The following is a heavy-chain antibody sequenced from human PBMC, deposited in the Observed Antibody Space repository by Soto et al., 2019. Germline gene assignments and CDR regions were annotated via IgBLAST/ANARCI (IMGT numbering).Heavy chain of an antibody. CDR3: AKDRSIAARPKSNYYGMDV. CDR1: GFTFSSYG. Sequence: GGSLRLSCAASGFTFSSYGMHWVCQAPGKGLEWVAVISYDGSNKYYADSVKGRFTISRDNSKNTLYLQMNSLRAEDTAVYYCAKDRSIAARPKSNYYGMDVWGQGTTVTVSS. CDR2: ISYDGSNK. D-gene: IGHD6-6*01. J-gene: IGHJ6*02. V-gene: IGHV3-30*18.